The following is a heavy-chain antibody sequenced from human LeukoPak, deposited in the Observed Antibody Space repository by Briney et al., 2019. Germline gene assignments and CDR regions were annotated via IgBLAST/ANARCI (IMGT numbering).Heavy chain of an antibody. CDR2: IHYSGST. V-gene: IGHV4-39*01. D-gene: IGHD5-24*01. CDR3: ARLRPEIY. J-gene: IGHJ4*02. CDR1: GDSISSSSYL. Sequence: PSETLSLTCTVSGDSISSSSYLWGWIRQPPGQGLEWIGSIHYSGSTYNNPSLKRRATISVDTSKNQFSLKLSSATAADTAVYYCARLRPEIYWGQGTLVSVSS.